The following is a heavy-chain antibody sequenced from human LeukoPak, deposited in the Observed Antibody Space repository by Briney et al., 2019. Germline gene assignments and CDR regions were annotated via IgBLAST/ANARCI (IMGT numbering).Heavy chain of an antibody. CDR1: GGSISSGSYY. CDR3: ARAGVRWPYDY. J-gene: IGHJ4*02. Sequence: PSQTLSLTCTVSGGSISSGSYYWGWIRQPPGKGLEWIGSIYHSGSTNYNPSLKSRVTISVDTSKNQFSLKLSSVTAADTAVYYCARAGVRWPYDYWGQGTLVTVSS. D-gene: IGHD3-3*01. V-gene: IGHV4-39*07. CDR2: IYHSGST.